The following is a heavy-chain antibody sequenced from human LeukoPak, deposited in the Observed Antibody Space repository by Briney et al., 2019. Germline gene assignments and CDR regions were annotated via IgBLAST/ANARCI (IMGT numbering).Heavy chain of an antibody. Sequence: PGGSLRLSCAASGFTFSSYGMHWVRQAPGKGLEWVAFIRYDGSNKYYADSVKGRFTISRDNSKNTLYLQMNSLRAEDTAVYYCAKDPSSGWYGGSYWGQETLVTVSS. CDR2: IRYDGSNK. CDR1: GFTFSSYG. D-gene: IGHD6-19*01. CDR3: AKDPSSGWYGGSY. J-gene: IGHJ4*02. V-gene: IGHV3-30*02.